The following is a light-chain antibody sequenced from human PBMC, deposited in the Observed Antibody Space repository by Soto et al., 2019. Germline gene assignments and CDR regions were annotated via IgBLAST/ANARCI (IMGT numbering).Light chain of an antibody. V-gene: IGKV3-11*01. CDR1: QSVSSN. Sequence: TQYPATLSVSPGERATLSCRASQSVSSNLAWYQQKPGQAPRLLIYDASNRATGIPARFSGSGSGTDFTLTISSLEPEDFAVYYCQQRSNWLSFGQGTKVDIK. CDR3: QQRSNWLS. J-gene: IGKJ1*01. CDR2: DAS.